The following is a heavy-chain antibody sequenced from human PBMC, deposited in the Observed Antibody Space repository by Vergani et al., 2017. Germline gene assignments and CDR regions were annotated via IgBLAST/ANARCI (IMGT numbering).Heavy chain of an antibody. CDR2: ISWNSGSI. CDR3: ARGNNLDILTGYRSSYYYYGMDV. Sequence: EVQLVESGGGLVQPGRSLRLSCAASGFTFDDYAMHWVRQAPGKGLEWVSGISWNSGSIGYADSVKGRFTISRDNAKNSLYLQMNSLRAEDTALYYCARGNNLDILTGYRSSYYYYGMDVWGQGTTVTVSS. CDR1: GFTFDDYA. D-gene: IGHD3-9*01. J-gene: IGHJ6*02. V-gene: IGHV3-9*01.